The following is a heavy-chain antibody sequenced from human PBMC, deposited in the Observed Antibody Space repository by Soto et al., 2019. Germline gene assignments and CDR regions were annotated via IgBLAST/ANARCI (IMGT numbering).Heavy chain of an antibody. CDR1: GYTFTSYA. Sequence: QVQLVQSGAEEKKPGASVKVSCKAFGYTFTSYAMDWVRQAPGQRLEWMGWINAGNGNTKYSQKFQGRVTITRDTSASTAYMELNSLRSEDTAVYYCARDQRIAFDYWGQGTLVTVSS. CDR2: INAGNGNT. V-gene: IGHV1-3*05. J-gene: IGHJ4*02. D-gene: IGHD6-25*01. CDR3: ARDQRIAFDY.